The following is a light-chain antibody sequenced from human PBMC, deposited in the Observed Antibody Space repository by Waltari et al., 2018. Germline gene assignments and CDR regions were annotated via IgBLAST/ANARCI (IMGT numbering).Light chain of an antibody. Sequence: EIVMTQSPATLSVSPGEGATLPRRASQSVTSNLAWYQQKPGQAPRLLIYGVSIRATGVPARFSGSGSGTEFTLSISSLQSEDSAVYSCQQYNNWPLTFGGGTKVEIK. CDR3: QQYNNWPLT. J-gene: IGKJ4*01. CDR1: QSVTSN. V-gene: IGKV3-15*01. CDR2: GVS.